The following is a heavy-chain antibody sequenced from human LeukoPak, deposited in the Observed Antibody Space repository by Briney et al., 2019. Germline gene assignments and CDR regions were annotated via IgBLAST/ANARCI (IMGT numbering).Heavy chain of an antibody. J-gene: IGHJ6*03. Sequence: KPSETLSLTCAVYGGSFSNYYWSWIRQPPGKGLEWIGEINDSGRINYNPSLMSRVTVSVHTSKNQFSLRLTSVTATDTAVYYCARRWNYGRNYYIDVWGNGATVSVSS. D-gene: IGHD1-7*01. V-gene: IGHV4-34*01. CDR2: INDSGRI. CDR3: ARRWNYGRNYYIDV. CDR1: GGSFSNYY.